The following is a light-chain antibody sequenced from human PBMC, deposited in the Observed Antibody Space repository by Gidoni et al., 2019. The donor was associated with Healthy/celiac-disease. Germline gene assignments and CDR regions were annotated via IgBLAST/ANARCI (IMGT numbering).Light chain of an antibody. V-gene: IGKV4-1*01. J-gene: IGKJ1*01. CDR3: QQYYSTPQT. CDR2: WAS. Sequence: SSQSVLYSSNNKNYLAWYQQKPGQPPKLLIYWASTRESGVPDRFSGSGSGTDFTLTISSRQAEDVAVYYCQQYYSTPQTFGQGTKVEIK. CDR1: QSVLYSSNNKNY.